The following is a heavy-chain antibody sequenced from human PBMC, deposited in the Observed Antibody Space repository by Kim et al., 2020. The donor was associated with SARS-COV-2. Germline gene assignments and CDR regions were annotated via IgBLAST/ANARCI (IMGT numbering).Heavy chain of an antibody. D-gene: IGHD4-17*01. CDR2: INPNSGGT. Sequence: ASVKVSCKASGYTFTGYYMHWVRQAPGQGLEWMGWINPNSGGTNYAQKFQGWVTMTRDTSISTAYMELSRLRSDDTAVYYCARGKDYGDYCDAFDIWGQGTMGTVSS. V-gene: IGHV1-2*04. CDR3: ARGKDYGDYCDAFDI. J-gene: IGHJ3*02. CDR1: GYTFTGYY.